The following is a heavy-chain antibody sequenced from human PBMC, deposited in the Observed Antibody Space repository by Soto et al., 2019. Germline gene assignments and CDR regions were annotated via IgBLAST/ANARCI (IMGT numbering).Heavy chain of an antibody. CDR3: ARPLNGADAFDI. CDR1: GFTFSSYE. CDR2: ISSSGSTI. Sequence: GGSLRLSCAASGFTFSSYEMNWVRQARGKGLEWVSYISSSGSTIYYADSVKGRFTISRDNAKNSLYLQMNSLRAEDTAVYYCARPLNGADAFDIWGQGTMVTVSS. V-gene: IGHV3-48*03. D-gene: IGHD2-8*01. J-gene: IGHJ3*02.